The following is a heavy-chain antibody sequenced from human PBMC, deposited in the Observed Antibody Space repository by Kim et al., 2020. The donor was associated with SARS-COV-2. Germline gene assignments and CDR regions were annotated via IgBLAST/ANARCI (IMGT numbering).Heavy chain of an antibody. J-gene: IGHJ4*02. V-gene: IGHV3-23*01. CDR3: ARTEYISGRAFFDY. D-gene: IGHD6-19*01. CDR2: IDGSGGTT. Sequence: WGSLRLSCEASGFRFSNYVLNWVRQAPGKGLEWVSTIDGSGGTTDYADSGRGRFTISRDNSKNTLYLQMSGLRVEDTAVYYCARTEYISGRAFFDYWGRGTLVTVSP. CDR1: GFRFSNYV.